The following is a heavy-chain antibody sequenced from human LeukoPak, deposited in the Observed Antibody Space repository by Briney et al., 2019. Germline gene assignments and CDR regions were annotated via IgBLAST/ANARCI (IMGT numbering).Heavy chain of an antibody. D-gene: IGHD4-23*01. Sequence: PGGSLRLSCAASGFTFSSYAMHWVRQAPGKGLEWVAVISYDGSNKYYADPVKGRFTISRDNSKNTLYLQMNSLRAEDTAVYYCARDFDDYGGLYYFDYWGQGTLVTVSS. J-gene: IGHJ4*02. CDR1: GFTFSSYA. CDR3: ARDFDDYGGLYYFDY. CDR2: ISYDGSNK. V-gene: IGHV3-30*04.